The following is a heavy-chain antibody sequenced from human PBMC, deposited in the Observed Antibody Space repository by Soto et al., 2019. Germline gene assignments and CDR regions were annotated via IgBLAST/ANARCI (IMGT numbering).Heavy chain of an antibody. Sequence: SETLSLTCTVSGGSISSYYWSWIRQPPGKGLEWIGYIYYSGSTNYNPSLKSRVTISVDTSKNQFSLKLSSVTAADTAVHYCARDWNRGSSWYGPFDPWGQGTLVTVSS. CDR2: IYYSGST. CDR3: ARDWNRGSSWYGPFDP. D-gene: IGHD6-13*01. CDR1: GGSISSYY. V-gene: IGHV4-59*01. J-gene: IGHJ5*02.